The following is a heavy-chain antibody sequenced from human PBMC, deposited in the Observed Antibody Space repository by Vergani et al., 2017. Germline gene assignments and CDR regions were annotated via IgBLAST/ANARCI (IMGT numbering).Heavy chain of an antibody. CDR3: AKDPIVVVPAAWDPPNDY. D-gene: IGHD2-2*01. CDR1: GFTFSSYA. Sequence: EVQLLESGGGLVQPGGSLRLSCAASGFTFSSYAMSWVRQAPGKGLEWVSAISGSGGSTYYADSVKGRFTISRDNSENTLYLQMNSLRAEDTAVYYCAKDPIVVVPAAWDPPNDYWGQGTLVTVSS. J-gene: IGHJ4*02. CDR2: ISGSGGST. V-gene: IGHV3-23*01.